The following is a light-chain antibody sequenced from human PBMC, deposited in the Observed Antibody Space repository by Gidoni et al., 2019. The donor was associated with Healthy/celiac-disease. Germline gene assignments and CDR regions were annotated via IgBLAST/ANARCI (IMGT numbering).Light chain of an antibody. Sequence: EIVMTQSPATLSVSPGERATLSCRASQSVSSTFAWYQQKPGQAPRLLIYGASTRAPGIPARFSGSASGTEFTLTISSLQSEDFAVYYCQQYNNWPPYTFGQGTKLEIK. V-gene: IGKV3-15*01. CDR2: GAS. CDR3: QQYNNWPPYT. J-gene: IGKJ2*01. CDR1: QSVSST.